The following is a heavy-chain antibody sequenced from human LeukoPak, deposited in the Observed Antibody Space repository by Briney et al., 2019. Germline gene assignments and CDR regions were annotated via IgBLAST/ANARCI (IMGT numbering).Heavy chain of an antibody. D-gene: IGHD6-19*01. J-gene: IGHJ5*02. CDR3: AKPISGGLAVTADWFRP. CDR2: INANSVST. CDR1: GFAFSVNA. V-gene: IGHV3-23*01. Sequence: PGGSLRLSCAASGFAFSVNAMSWLRQPPGKGLEWVSTINANSVSTSYAASVRGRFTISRDNAKDTVYLQLNRLSTDDTATYYCAKPISGGLAVTADWFRPWGQGTLVVVSS.